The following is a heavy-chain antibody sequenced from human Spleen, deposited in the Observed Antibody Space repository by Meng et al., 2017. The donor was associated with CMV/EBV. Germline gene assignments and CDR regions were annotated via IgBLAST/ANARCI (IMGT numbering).Heavy chain of an antibody. CDR3: AREGGGYCSSTSCPLTDYYYGMDV. V-gene: IGHV3-7*01. CDR1: EFTFSSYW. J-gene: IGHJ6*02. Sequence: GESLKISCAASEFTFSSYWMSWVRQAPGKGLEWVANIKQDGSEKYYVDSVKGRFTISRDNAKNSLYLQMNSLRAEDTAVYYCAREGGGYCSSTSCPLTDYYYGMDVWGQGTTVTVSS. D-gene: IGHD2-2*01. CDR2: IKQDGSEK.